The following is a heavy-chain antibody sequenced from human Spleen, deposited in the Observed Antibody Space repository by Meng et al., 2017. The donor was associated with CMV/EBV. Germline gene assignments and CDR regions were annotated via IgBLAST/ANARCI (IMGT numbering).Heavy chain of an antibody. D-gene: IGHD3-22*01. J-gene: IGHJ6*02. V-gene: IGHV4-38-2*02. CDR1: GYSISSGYY. CDR3: ARDQESFYDSSGDYSTGYYGMDV. Sequence: SETLSLTCTVSGYSISSGYYWGWIRQPPGKGLEWIGYIYYTGSTYSNPSLKSRVTISVDTSKNQFSLKLNSVTAADTAVYYCARDQESFYDSSGDYSTGYYGMDVWGHGTTVTVSS. CDR2: IYYTGST.